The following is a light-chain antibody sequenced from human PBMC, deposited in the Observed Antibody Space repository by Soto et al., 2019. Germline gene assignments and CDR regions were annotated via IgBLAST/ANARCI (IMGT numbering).Light chain of an antibody. CDR3: QQSYSTPWT. V-gene: IGKV1-39*01. CDR1: QSISIY. Sequence: DIQVTQSPSSLSASVGDRVTITCRVSQSISIYLGWYQQKPGKAPKLLIYAASNLQSGVPSRFSGSGSGTDFTLTISSLQPEDFATYYCQQSYSTPWTFGQGTKVEIK. CDR2: AAS. J-gene: IGKJ1*01.